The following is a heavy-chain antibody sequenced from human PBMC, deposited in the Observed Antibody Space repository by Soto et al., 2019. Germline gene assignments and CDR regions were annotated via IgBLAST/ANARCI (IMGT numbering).Heavy chain of an antibody. Sequence: QVQLVQSGAEVKKPGSSVKVSGKASGGTFSSYAISWVRQAPGQGLEWMGGIIPIFGTADYAQKFQGRVTITADESTSTAYRELSSLRSEDTAVYYCALHYGSGSNYYYYGMDVWGQGTTVTVSS. J-gene: IGHJ6*02. CDR3: ALHYGSGSNYYYYGMDV. CDR1: GGTFSSYA. V-gene: IGHV1-69*12. CDR2: IIPIFGTA. D-gene: IGHD3-10*01.